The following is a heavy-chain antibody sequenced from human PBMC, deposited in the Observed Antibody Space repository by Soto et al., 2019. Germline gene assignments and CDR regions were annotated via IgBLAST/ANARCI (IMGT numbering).Heavy chain of an antibody. CDR1: GGSVSNYY. CDR2: LYYSGNT. CDR3: ARAVGNREPAFDI. V-gene: IGHV4-59*08. Sequence: QVQLQESGPGLVKPSETLSLTCTVSGGSVSNYYWSWIRQPPGKGLEWIGYLYYSGNTKSNPSLKSRVSISRDTSKSQLSLNLSSVTAADTAVYYCARAVGNREPAFDIWGQGTMVTVSS. J-gene: IGHJ3*02.